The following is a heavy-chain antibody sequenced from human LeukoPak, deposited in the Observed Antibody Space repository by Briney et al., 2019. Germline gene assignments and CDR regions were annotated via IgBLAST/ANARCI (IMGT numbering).Heavy chain of an antibody. D-gene: IGHD3-16*01. J-gene: IGHJ3*02. CDR3: ARGGRNHGFDI. V-gene: IGHV3-21*01. CDR2: ISGSSTYI. CDR1: GFTFSSYS. Sequence: GGSLRLSCAASGFTFSSYSMNWVRQAPGKGLEWVSSISGSSTYIYYADSVRGRFTISRDNAKNTLDLQLSSLGAEDTAVYYCARGGRNHGFDIWGQGTTVTVSS.